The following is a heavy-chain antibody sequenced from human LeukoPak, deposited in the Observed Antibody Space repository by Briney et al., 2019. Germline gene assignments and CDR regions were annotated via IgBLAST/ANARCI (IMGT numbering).Heavy chain of an antibody. J-gene: IGHJ5*02. D-gene: IGHD6-19*01. CDR2: INHSGGT. V-gene: IGHV4-34*01. CDR1: GGSFSGYY. Sequence: SETLSLTCAVYGGSFSGYYWSWIRQPPGKGLEWIGEINHSGGTNYNPSLKSRVTISVDTSKNQFSLKLSSVTAADTAVYYCASSRYSSGWYWFDPWGQGTLVAVSS. CDR3: ASSRYSSGWYWFDP.